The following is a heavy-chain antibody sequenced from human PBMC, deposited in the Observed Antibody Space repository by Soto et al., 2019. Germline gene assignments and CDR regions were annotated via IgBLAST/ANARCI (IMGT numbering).Heavy chain of an antibody. D-gene: IGHD3-22*01. CDR2: IIPIFGTA. Sequence: SVKFSSESSGGTFSSYAISWVRQAPGQGLEWMGGIIPIFGTANYAQKFQGRVTITADESTSTAYMELSSLRSEDTAVYYCERKTVYDSSGYYLDYWGQGTLVTVYS. CDR1: GGTFSSYA. J-gene: IGHJ4*02. CDR3: ERKTVYDSSGYYLDY. V-gene: IGHV1-69*13.